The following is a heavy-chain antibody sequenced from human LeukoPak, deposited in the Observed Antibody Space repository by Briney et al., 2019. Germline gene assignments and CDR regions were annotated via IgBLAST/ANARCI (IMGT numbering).Heavy chain of an antibody. J-gene: IGHJ6*03. D-gene: IGHD2-21*01. CDR3: ARRFGEAEEYVYYYYMDV. CDR2: IYTSGST. CDR1: GGSISSYY. Sequence: SETLSLTCTVSGGSISSYYWCWIRQPPGEGLEWIGYIYTSGSTNYNPSLKSRVTISVDTSKNQFSLKLSSVTAADTAVYYCARRFGEAEEYVYYYYMDVWGKGTTVTVSS. V-gene: IGHV4-4*09.